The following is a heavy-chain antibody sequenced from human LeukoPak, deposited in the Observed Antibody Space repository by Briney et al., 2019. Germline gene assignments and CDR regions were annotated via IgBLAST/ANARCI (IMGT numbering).Heavy chain of an antibody. CDR2: IKEDGREK. CDR1: GFTFSSFW. Sequence: PGGSLRLSCEASGFTFSSFWMSWVRQAPGKGLEWVANIKEDGREKYYVDSVKGRFTISRDNAKNSLYLQMNSLRAEDTAVYYCARSIVVDYWGQGTLVTVSS. CDR3: ARSIVVDY. D-gene: IGHD2-15*01. J-gene: IGHJ4*02. V-gene: IGHV3-7*01.